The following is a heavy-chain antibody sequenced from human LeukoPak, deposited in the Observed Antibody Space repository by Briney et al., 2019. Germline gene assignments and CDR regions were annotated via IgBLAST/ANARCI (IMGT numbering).Heavy chain of an antibody. J-gene: IGHJ5*02. Sequence: PSETLSLTCAVYGGSFSGYHWSWIRQPPGKGLEWIGEINHSGSTNYNPSLKSRVTISVDTSKNQFSLKLSSVTAADTAVYYCARHRFCTNTSCYLGWFDPWGQGTLVTVSS. CDR2: INHSGST. CDR3: ARHRFCTNTSCYLGWFDP. CDR1: GGSFSGYH. D-gene: IGHD2-2*01. V-gene: IGHV4-34*01.